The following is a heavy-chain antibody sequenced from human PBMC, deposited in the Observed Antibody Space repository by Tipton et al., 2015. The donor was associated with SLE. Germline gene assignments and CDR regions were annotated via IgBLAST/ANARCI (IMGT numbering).Heavy chain of an antibody. D-gene: IGHD1-14*01. CDR1: GDSISGGGYS. CDR3: ARQGTTRSPFDY. J-gene: IGHJ4*02. CDR2: IYYAGSA. Sequence: TLSLTCVVSGDSISGGGYSWSWLRQPPGKDLEWIGYIYYAGSASYNPSSKSRVTISLDRSKNQFFLNMSSVTAADTAMYYCARQGTTRSPFDYWGQGTLVTVSS. V-gene: IGHV4-30-2*01.